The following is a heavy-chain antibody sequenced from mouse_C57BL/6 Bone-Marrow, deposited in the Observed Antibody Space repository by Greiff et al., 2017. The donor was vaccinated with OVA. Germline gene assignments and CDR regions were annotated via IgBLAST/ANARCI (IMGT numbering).Heavy chain of an antibody. CDR1: GFTFSSYA. CDR3: TRVNPYYFDY. V-gene: IGHV5-9-1*02. Sequence: EVMLVESGAGLVKPGGSLKLSCAASGFTFSSYAMSWVRQTPEKRLEWVAYISSGGDYIYYADTVKGRFTISRDNARNTLYLQMSSLKSEDTAMYYCTRVNPYYFDYWGQGTTLTVSS. J-gene: IGHJ2*01. CDR2: ISSGGDYI.